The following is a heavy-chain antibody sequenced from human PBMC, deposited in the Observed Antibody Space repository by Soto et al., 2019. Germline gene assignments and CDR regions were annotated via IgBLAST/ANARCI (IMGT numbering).Heavy chain of an antibody. J-gene: IGHJ6*02. Sequence: SVKVSCKASGGTFSSYAISWVRQAPGQGLEWMGGIIPIFGTANYAQKFQGRVTITADKSTSTAYMELSSLRSEDTAVYYCASGNSIAARPDYYYYYGMDVWGQGTTVTVSS. CDR2: IIPIFGTA. CDR1: GGTFSSYA. CDR3: ASGNSIAARPDYYYYYGMDV. D-gene: IGHD6-6*01. V-gene: IGHV1-69*06.